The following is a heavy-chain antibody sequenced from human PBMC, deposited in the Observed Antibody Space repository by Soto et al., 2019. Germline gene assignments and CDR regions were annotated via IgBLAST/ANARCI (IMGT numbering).Heavy chain of an antibody. CDR3: AREETAWPLAYGLDV. J-gene: IGHJ6*02. Sequence: VVSLRISCSASGFTFSSFAMHWVRQAPGKGLEWVSSIGRRSDIYYADSVKGRFTISRDNAKNSVSLQMNSLRDEDTAVYYCAREETAWPLAYGLDVWGQGTTVTVSS. V-gene: IGHV3-21*01. CDR1: GFTFSSFA. CDR2: IGRRSDI. D-gene: IGHD2-21*02.